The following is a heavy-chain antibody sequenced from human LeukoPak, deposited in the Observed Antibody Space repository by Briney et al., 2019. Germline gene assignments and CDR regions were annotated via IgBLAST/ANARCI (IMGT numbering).Heavy chain of an antibody. CDR1: GGSFSGYS. V-gene: IGHV4-34*01. Sequence: SETLSLTCAVYGGSFSGYSWSWIRQPPGKGLEWIGEITHSGTTNYNPSLKSRVTISLDTSKNQFSVKLSSVTAADTAVYYCARSSMFRGVTVDYWGQGTLVTVSS. D-gene: IGHD3-10*01. CDR2: ITHSGTT. CDR3: ARSSMFRGVTVDY. J-gene: IGHJ4*02.